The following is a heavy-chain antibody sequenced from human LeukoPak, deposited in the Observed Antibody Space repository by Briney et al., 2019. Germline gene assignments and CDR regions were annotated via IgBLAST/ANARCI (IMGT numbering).Heavy chain of an antibody. D-gene: IGHD3-22*01. CDR1: GFTFSSYA. Sequence: GGSLRLSCAASGFTFSSYAMSWVRQAPGKGLEWVSAISGSGGSTYYADSVKGRFTISRDNSKNTLYLQMNSLRAEDTAVYYCARWHTSGNNYYYDYRGQGTLVTVS. J-gene: IGHJ4*02. V-gene: IGHV3-23*01. CDR3: ARWHTSGNNYYYDY. CDR2: ISGSGGST.